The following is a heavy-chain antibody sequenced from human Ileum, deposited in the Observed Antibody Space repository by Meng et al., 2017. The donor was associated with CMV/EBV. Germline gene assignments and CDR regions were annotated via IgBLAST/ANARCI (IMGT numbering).Heavy chain of an antibody. CDR3: ARAKQAAENFDS. V-gene: IGHV4-30-4*08. Sequence: QVPIQTPCSGRLSHSETLSPTCSVLLASNTMGDYYSTCIRPPPGKGLEWICYIYYTGATYYRPSLESRIVISSDTSKNHFSLTLTSVTAADTAVYFCARAKQAAENFDSWGQGTLVTVSS. CDR1: LASNTMGDYY. J-gene: IGHJ4*02. D-gene: IGHD6-13*01. CDR2: IYYTGAT.